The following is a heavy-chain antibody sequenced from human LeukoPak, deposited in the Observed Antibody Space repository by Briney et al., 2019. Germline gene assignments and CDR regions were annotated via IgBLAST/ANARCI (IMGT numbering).Heavy chain of an antibody. J-gene: IGHJ3*02. CDR2: INHSGST. D-gene: IGHD3-16*02. CDR3: AISYVWGSYRRGAFDI. V-gene: IGHV4-34*01. Sequence: NPSETLSLTCAVYGGSFSGYYWSWIRQPPGKGLEWIGEINHSGSTNYNPSLKSRVTISVDTSKNQFSLKLSSVTAADTAVYYCAISYVWGSYRRGAFDIWGQGTMVTVSS. CDR1: GGSFSGYY.